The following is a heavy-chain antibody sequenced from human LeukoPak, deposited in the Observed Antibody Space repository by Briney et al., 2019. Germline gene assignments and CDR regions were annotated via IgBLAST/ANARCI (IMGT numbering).Heavy chain of an antibody. CDR1: GFTVSNNY. CDR2: IYSGGST. V-gene: IGHV3-53*01. J-gene: IGHJ4*02. D-gene: IGHD3-22*01. Sequence: GSLRLSCAASGFTVSNNYMSWVRQAPGKGLEWVSLIYSGGSTYYADSVKGRFTISRDNSKSTLYLQMNSLRAEDTAVYYCATYSSLDYWGQGTLVTVSS. CDR3: ATYSSLDY.